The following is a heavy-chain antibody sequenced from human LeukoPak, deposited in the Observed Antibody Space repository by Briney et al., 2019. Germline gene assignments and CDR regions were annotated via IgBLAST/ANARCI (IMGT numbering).Heavy chain of an antibody. D-gene: IGHD3-22*01. CDR1: GFTFSSYA. V-gene: IGHV3-23*01. CDR3: AKLLYYYDSSGYLDY. CDR2: ISGSGGST. J-gene: IGHJ4*02. Sequence: GGSLRLSCAASGFTFSSYAMSWVRQAPGKGLEWVSAISGSGGSTYYADSVKGRFTISRDNSKNTLYLQMYSLRAEDTAVYYCAKLLYYYDSSGYLDYWGQGTLVTVSS.